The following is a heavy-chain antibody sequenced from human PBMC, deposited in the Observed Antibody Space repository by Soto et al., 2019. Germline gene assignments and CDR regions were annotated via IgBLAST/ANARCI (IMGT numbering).Heavy chain of an antibody. V-gene: IGHV3-7*05. CDR3: AKDGGVRGLNDAFDI. CDR2: INEDGTTT. D-gene: IGHD3-10*01. CDR1: GFSLSGYW. Sequence: PGGSLRLSCVVSGFSLSGYWMSWVRQAPGKGLEWVANINEDGTTTYYVDSVKGRFTISRDNSKNTLYLQMNSLRAEDTALFYCAKDGGVRGLNDAFDIWGQGTMVTVSS. J-gene: IGHJ3*02.